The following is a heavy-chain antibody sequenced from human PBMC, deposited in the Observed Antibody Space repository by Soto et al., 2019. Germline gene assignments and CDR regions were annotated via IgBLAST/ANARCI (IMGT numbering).Heavy chain of an antibody. CDR1: GYTFTIYW. Sequence: PGESLKISCQVSGYTFTIYWIGWVRQMPGKGLEWMGIIYPSDSDTRYSPSFQGQVTISADQSINTAYLQWDSLKASDTAIYYCARPANTVADHFDLWGQGTPATVPS. CDR2: IYPSDSDT. D-gene: IGHD4-17*01. CDR3: ARPANTVADHFDL. J-gene: IGHJ4*02. V-gene: IGHV5-51*01.